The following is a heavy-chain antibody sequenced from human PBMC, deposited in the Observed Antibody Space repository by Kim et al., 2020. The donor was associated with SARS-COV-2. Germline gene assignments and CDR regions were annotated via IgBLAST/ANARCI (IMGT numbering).Heavy chain of an antibody. V-gene: IGHV3-23*01. CDR2: ISGSGGST. Sequence: GGSLRLSCAASGFTFSSYAMSWVRQAPGKGLEWVSAISGSGGSTYYADSVKGRFTISRDNSKNTLYLQMNSLRAEDTAVYYCVGGESVGGQPVDYWGQGTMVTVSS. D-gene: IGHD1-26*01. CDR3: VGGESVGGQPVDY. J-gene: IGHJ4*02. CDR1: GFTFSSYA.